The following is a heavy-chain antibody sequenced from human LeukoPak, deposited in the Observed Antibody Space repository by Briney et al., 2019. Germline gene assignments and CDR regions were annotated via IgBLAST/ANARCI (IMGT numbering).Heavy chain of an antibody. CDR1: GFTFSRHW. CDR2: ISTGSSTM. CDR3: ARGPPLFDP. J-gene: IGHJ5*02. V-gene: IGHV3-48*01. Sequence: GGSLRLSCAASGFTFSRHWMSWVRQAPGKGLEWVSYISTGSSTMYYADSVKGRFTISRDNAKNSLYLQMNSLRAEDTAVYYCARGPPLFDPWGQGTLVTVSS.